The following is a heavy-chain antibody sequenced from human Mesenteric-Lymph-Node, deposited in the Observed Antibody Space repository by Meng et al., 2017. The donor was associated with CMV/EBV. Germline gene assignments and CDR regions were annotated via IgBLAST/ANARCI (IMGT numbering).Heavy chain of an antibody. CDR1: GGSISSGDYY. CDR3: ARFSSSWYPDGYLFDY. CDR2: IYYSGST. J-gene: IGHJ4*02. Sequence: LRLSCTVSGGSISSGDYYWSWVRQHPGKGLEWIGYIYYSGSTNYNPSLKSRVTISVDTSKNQFSLKLSSVTAADTAVYYCARFSSSWYPDGYLFDYWGQGTLVTVSS. D-gene: IGHD6-13*01. V-gene: IGHV4-61*08.